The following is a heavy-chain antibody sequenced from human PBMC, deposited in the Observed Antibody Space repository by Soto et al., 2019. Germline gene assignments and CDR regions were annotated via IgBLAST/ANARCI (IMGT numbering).Heavy chain of an antibody. V-gene: IGHV1-69*01. D-gene: IGHD3-22*01. CDR1: GGSFSDYA. CDR3: ARDGDYYDSSGFQRDYHYYGMDV. J-gene: IGHJ6*02. CDR2: IIPMLGIA. Sequence: QVQLVQSGAEVKKPGSSVKVSCQASGGSFSDYAISWVRQAPGQGLEWMGGIIPMLGIADNAQKFQGRVIITADEYTSTVYMGLSSLRSEDTAVYYCARDGDYYDSSGFQRDYHYYGMDVWGQGKTVTVAS.